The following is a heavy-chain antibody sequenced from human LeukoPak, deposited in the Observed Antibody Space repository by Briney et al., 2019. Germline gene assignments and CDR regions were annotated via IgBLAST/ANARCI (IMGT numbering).Heavy chain of an antibody. Sequence: ASVNVSCTASGYTFTGYYMHWVRQAPGQGLEWMGWINPNSGGTNYAQKFRGRVTMTRDTSISTAYMELSRLRSDDTAVYYCARAKVVTARIDYWGQGTLVTVSS. CDR3: ARAKVVTARIDY. CDR1: GYTFTGYY. V-gene: IGHV1-2*02. D-gene: IGHD2-21*02. CDR2: INPNSGGT. J-gene: IGHJ4*02.